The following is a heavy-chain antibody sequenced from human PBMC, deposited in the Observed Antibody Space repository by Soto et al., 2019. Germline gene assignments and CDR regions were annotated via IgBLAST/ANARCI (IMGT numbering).Heavy chain of an antibody. D-gene: IGHD3-3*01. CDR1: GFNFGSYG. J-gene: IGHJ4*02. V-gene: IGHV3-23*01. CDR2: ISGDAVTT. Sequence: PGGSLRLSCEVSGFNFGSYGLVWVRRAPGKGLEWVSSISGDAVTTHYAESLKGRFVISRDNSKNILFLQINGLRAEDTAVYYCAKLNHYDFWSGSMTFDHWGQGSLVTVSS. CDR3: AKLNHYDFWSGSMTFDH.